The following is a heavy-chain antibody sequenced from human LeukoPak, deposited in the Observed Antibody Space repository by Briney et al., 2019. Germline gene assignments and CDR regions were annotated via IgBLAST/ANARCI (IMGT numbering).Heavy chain of an antibody. Sequence: PGRSLRLSCAASGFTFSRYDMHWVRQAPGKGLEWVAVIANDGSNEIYADSVKGRFTISRDNSKNTLYLQMNSLRAEDTAVYYCARAAAVSGAFRDNWFDPWGQGTLVTVSS. CDR1: GFTFSRYD. CDR3: ARAAAVSGAFRDNWFDP. V-gene: IGHV3-30-3*01. D-gene: IGHD6-13*01. CDR2: IANDGSNE. J-gene: IGHJ5*02.